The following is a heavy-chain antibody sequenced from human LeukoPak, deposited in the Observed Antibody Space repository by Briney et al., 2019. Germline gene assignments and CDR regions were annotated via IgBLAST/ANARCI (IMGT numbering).Heavy chain of an antibody. CDR3: AKEISGWGTFDI. D-gene: IGHD6-19*01. V-gene: IGHV3-23*01. Sequence: GGSLRPSCAASGFTFSNYAMSWVRQAPGKGLEWVSGISGSGGSTYYADSVKGRFTISRDNSKNTLYLQMNSLRAEDTAIYYCAKEISGWGTFDIWGQGTMVTVSS. J-gene: IGHJ3*02. CDR2: ISGSGGST. CDR1: GFTFSNYA.